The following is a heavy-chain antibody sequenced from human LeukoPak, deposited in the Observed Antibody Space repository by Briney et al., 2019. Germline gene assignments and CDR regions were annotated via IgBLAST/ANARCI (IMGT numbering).Heavy chain of an antibody. Sequence: GGSLRLSCAASGFTFSSYAMHWVRQAPGKVLEWVAVISYDGSNKYYADSVKGRFTISRDNSKNTLYLQMNSLRAEDTAVYYRARPSSGWYNYYYYGMDVWGKGTTVTVSS. CDR3: ARPSSGWYNYYYYGMDV. CDR1: GFTFSSYA. CDR2: ISYDGSNK. J-gene: IGHJ6*04. D-gene: IGHD6-19*01. V-gene: IGHV3-30*04.